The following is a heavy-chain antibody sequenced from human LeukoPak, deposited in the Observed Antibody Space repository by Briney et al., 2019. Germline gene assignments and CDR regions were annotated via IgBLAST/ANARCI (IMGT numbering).Heavy chain of an antibody. D-gene: IGHD2-2*01. V-gene: IGHV4-34*01. CDR3: ARGFQLQTQKFDP. CDR2: INHSGST. J-gene: IGHJ5*02. CDR1: GGSFRGYY. Sequence: SETLSLTCAVYGGSFRGYYWSWIRQPPGKGLEWIGEINHSGSTNYNPSLKSRVTISVDTSKNQFSLKLSSVTAADTAVYYCARGFQLQTQKFDPWGQGTLVTVSS.